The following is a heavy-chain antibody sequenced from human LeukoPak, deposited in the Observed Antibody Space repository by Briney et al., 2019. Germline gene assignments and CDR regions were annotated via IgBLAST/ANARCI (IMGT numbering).Heavy chain of an antibody. Sequence: PGESLRLSCAASGFTFSDYYMSWIRQAPGKGLEWVSYISSSGSTIYYADSVKGRFTISRDNAKNSLYLQMNSLRAEDTAVYYCARVSTTALTFDYWGQGTLVTVSS. CDR3: ARVSTTALTFDY. CDR2: ISSSGSTI. V-gene: IGHV3-11*01. J-gene: IGHJ4*02. D-gene: IGHD4-17*01. CDR1: GFTFSDYY.